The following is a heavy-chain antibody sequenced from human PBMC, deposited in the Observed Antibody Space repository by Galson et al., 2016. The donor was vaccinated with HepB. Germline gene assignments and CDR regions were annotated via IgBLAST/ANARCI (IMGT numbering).Heavy chain of an antibody. CDR1: GYTFNSYA. CDR3: AGPSRLEANGDYYFYGMDV. Sequence: SVKVSCKASGYTFNSYAFNWVRQAPGQGLEWVGWISASNGNTNYAENLRGRVTLTTDTSTNTAYMELRSLTSDDTAVYYCAGPSRLEANGDYYFYGMDVWGQGTTVTVSS. CDR2: ISASNGNT. V-gene: IGHV1-18*01. D-gene: IGHD2-8*01. J-gene: IGHJ6*02.